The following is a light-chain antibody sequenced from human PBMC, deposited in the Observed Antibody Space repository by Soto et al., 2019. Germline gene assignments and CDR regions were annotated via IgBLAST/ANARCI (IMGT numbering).Light chain of an antibody. Sequence: DIQMTQSPSTLSASVGDTVTITCRASQSISSWLAWYQQKPGKAPKVLIYKASSLESGVPPRFSGSGPGTELTLTISRLQPDDSATYYCQQYQSLWTFGQGTKVEIK. CDR2: KAS. CDR3: QQYQSLWT. V-gene: IGKV1-5*03. J-gene: IGKJ1*01. CDR1: QSISSW.